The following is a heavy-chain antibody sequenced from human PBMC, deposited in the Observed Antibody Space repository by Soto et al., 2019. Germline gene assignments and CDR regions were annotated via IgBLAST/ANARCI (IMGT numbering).Heavy chain of an antibody. Sequence: SVKVSCKASGGTFSSYAISWVRQAPGQGLEWMGGIIPVFGTANYAQKFQGGVTITADESTSTAYMELSSLRSEDTAVYYCARAVDYGDYLPTTLDYWGQGTLVTVSS. J-gene: IGHJ4*02. D-gene: IGHD4-17*01. CDR1: GGTFSSYA. CDR2: IIPVFGTA. V-gene: IGHV1-69*13. CDR3: ARAVDYGDYLPTTLDY.